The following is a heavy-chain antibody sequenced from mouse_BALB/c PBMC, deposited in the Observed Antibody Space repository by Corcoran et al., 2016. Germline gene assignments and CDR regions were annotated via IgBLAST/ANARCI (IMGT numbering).Heavy chain of an antibody. V-gene: IGHV9-3-1*01. Sequence: QIQLVQSGPVLKKAGETVKISCKASGYTLRNYGMNCMKQAPGKGLKLIGWINTYTGEPTYADDFKGRFAFPLQTSASTAYLQINNLKNEDTATYFCARFYYDYRDSDYWGQGTTLTVSS. CDR1: GYTLRNYG. CDR2: INTYTGEP. D-gene: IGHD2-4*01. J-gene: IGHJ2*01. CDR3: ARFYYDYRDSDY.